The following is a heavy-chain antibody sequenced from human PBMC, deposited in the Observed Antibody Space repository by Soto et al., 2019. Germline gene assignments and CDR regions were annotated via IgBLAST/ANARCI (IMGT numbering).Heavy chain of an antibody. J-gene: IGHJ6*02. V-gene: IGHV3-30-3*01. CDR2: IAYDGGNK. D-gene: IGHD6-13*01. Sequence: PGGSLRLSCAASGFTFSSYAMHWVRQAAGKGLEWVGAIAYDGGNKYYADSVKGRFTISRDNSKNTVYLQMNSLRVDDTAVYYCASQLSVAGNYFFYYAMDVWGQGTTVTVSS. CDR1: GFTFSSYA. CDR3: ASQLSVAGNYFFYYAMDV.